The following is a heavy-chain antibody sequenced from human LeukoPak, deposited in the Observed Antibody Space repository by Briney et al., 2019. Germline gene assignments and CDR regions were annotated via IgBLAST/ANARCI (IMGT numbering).Heavy chain of an antibody. D-gene: IGHD3-16*01. CDR3: ARLLGESTIYDL. V-gene: IGHV3-7*01. CDR1: EFTFNRHW. Sequence: GGSLRLSCGASEFTFNRHWMSWVRQAPGKGLEWVASIRQNGNEKYYLDSVRGRFIISRDNAEKSASLQMSSLRDEDTAIYYCARLLGESTIYDLWGQGTLVTVSS. J-gene: IGHJ5*02. CDR2: IRQNGNEK.